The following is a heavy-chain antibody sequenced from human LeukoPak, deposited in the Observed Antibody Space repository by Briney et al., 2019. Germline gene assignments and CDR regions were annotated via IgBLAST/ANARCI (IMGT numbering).Heavy chain of an antibody. V-gene: IGHV3-33*01. Sequence: GRSLRLSCAASGFTFSSYGMHWVRQAPGKGLEWVAVIWYDGSNKYYADSVKGRFSISRDNSNNTLYLQMNSLRAEDTAVYYCARNAYNYGGFDYWGLGTLVTVSS. CDR3: ARNAYNYGGFDY. CDR1: GFTFSSYG. CDR2: IWYDGSNK. J-gene: IGHJ4*02. D-gene: IGHD5-24*01.